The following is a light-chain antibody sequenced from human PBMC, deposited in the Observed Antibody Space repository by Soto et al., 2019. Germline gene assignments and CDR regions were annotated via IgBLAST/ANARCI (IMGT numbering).Light chain of an antibody. CDR2: SAS. CDR3: QQGFSAPRT. V-gene: IGKV1-39*01. J-gene: IGKJ2*01. CDR1: ETVIDY. Sequence: DIRMSQSPSSLSASVGDRVTITCRASETVIDYLNWYQQQPGKAPKLLIYSASTLQSGVPSRFRGSGSGTHFTLTISSLQPEDLATYYCQQGFSAPRTFGQRT.